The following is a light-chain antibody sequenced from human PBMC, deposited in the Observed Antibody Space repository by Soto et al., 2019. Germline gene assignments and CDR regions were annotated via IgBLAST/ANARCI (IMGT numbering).Light chain of an antibody. V-gene: IGKV3-20*01. CDR1: QSIRSS. CDR2: DAS. J-gene: IGKJ4*02. Sequence: EVVLMQSPGTLSLSPGERATLSCRASQSIRSSLAWYRQNPGQPPKTLIYDASTRATGAPDRFSGSGCGTDFTLTISRLEPEDFAVYYCQQYGSSLPFGGGTRVEIK. CDR3: QQYGSSLP.